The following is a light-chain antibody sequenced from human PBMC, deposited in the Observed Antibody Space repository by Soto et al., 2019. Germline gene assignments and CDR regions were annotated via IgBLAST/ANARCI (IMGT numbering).Light chain of an antibody. Sequence: DIVTTQSPDSLAVSLGERATINCKSSQSLLHSSNNKNYLAWYLQKPGQSPQLLIYLGSNRASGVPDRFSGSGSGTDFTLKISRVEAEDVGVYYCMQALQTPPWTFGQGTKVDIK. V-gene: IGKV2-28*01. J-gene: IGKJ1*01. CDR3: MQALQTPPWT. CDR2: LGS. CDR1: QSLLHSSNNKNY.